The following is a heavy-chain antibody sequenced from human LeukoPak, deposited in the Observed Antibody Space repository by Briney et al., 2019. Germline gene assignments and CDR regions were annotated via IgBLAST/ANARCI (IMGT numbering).Heavy chain of an antibody. CDR2: IYYTGST. D-gene: IGHD4-11*01. V-gene: IGHV4-30-4*01. CDR1: GGSIRSSDYY. J-gene: IGHJ4*02. Sequence: SETLSLTCTVSGGSIRSSDYYWSWIRQPPGRGLEWIGYIYYTGSTNYSPSLESRVTTSIDMSKNQFSLKLSSVTAADTAVYYCARESADYRIDYWGQGTLVTVSS. CDR3: ARESADYRIDY.